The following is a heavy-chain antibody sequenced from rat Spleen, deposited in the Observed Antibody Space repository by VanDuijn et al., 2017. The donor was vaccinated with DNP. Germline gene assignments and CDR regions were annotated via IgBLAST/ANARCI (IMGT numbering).Heavy chain of an antibody. D-gene: IGHD3-8*01. V-gene: IGHV3-1*01. Sequence: EVQLQESGPGLVKPSQSLSLTCSVTDYSITSDYWGWIRKFPGNKMEWIGHINYSGRISYNPSLTGRISITRDTSKNQFFLQLNSVTTEDPATYYSVRGHPPRGFDYWGQGVMVTVSS. CDR3: VRGHPPRGFDY. CDR1: DYSITSDY. J-gene: IGHJ2*01. CDR2: INYSGRI.